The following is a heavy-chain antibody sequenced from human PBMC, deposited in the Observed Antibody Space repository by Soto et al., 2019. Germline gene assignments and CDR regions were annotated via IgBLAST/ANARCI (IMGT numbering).Heavy chain of an antibody. CDR1: GFTFNTYA. CDR3: AKGMVVGSLYYFDY. J-gene: IGHJ4*01. Sequence: PGGSLRLSCAAAGFTFNTYAMTWVRQAPGKGLEWVSAISGSGGTTYYADSVKGRVTISRDNSKNTLFLEMKSLRADDTAVYYCAKGMVVGSLYYFDYWGHGTPVTVSS. D-gene: IGHD1-26*01. V-gene: IGHV3-23*01. CDR2: ISGSGGTT.